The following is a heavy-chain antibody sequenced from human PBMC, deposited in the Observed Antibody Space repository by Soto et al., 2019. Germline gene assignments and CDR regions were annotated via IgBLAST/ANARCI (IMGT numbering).Heavy chain of an antibody. D-gene: IGHD3-10*01. CDR2: ISSSSSYI. CDR3: ARAEYYGSGRPFDY. CDR1: GFTFSSYS. J-gene: IGHJ4*02. Sequence: EVQLVESGGGLVKPGGSLRLSCAASGFTFSSYSMNWVRQAPGKGLEWVSSISSSSSYIYYADSVKGRFTISRDNAKNSLYLQMNSLRAEDKAVYSCARAEYYGSGRPFDYWGQGTLVTVSS. V-gene: IGHV3-21*01.